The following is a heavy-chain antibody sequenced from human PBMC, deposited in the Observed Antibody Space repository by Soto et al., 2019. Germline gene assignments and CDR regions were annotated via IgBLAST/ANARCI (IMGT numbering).Heavy chain of an antibody. CDR2: ISYDGGNI. D-gene: IGHD6-19*01. CDR1: GFAFSING. Sequence: GGSLRLCCASSGFAFSINGMHWVREAPGKGLGRVAVISYDGGNICADSVKGRFTISRDNSQNTLYLEMNSLRIEDMAVYYCAKGAVAGTIDYWGQGTLVTVSS. CDR3: AKGAVAGTIDY. J-gene: IGHJ4*02. V-gene: IGHV3-30*18.